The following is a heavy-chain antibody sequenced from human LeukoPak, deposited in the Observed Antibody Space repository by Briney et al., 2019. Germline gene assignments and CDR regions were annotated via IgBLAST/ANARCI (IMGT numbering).Heavy chain of an antibody. D-gene: IGHD7-27*01. CDR2: IGLSDTSI. CDR1: GFTFSDYY. CDR3: ARLKLGYWYFDL. V-gene: IGHV3-11*01. J-gene: IGHJ2*01. Sequence: GGSLRLSCAASGFTFSDYYMSWIRQVPGRGLEWVSYIGLSDTSIYYADSLKGRFAISRDNAKDSLYLHLHSLRAEDTAVYYCARLKLGYWYFDLWGRGTLVTVSS.